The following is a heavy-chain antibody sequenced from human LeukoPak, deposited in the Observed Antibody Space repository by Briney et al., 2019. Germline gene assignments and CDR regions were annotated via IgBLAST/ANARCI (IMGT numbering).Heavy chain of an antibody. D-gene: IGHD3-22*01. CDR1: GDSVSSDY. J-gene: IGHJ4*02. Sequence: KPSETLSPTCTVSGDSVSSDYWSWIRQPPGKGLEWIGHMYHSGSTTYNPSLKSRVTISVDTAKNQFSLKLSSVTAADTAIYFCARELKGSGYSGPFDYWGQGALVTVSS. V-gene: IGHV4-59*02. CDR2: MYHSGST. CDR3: ARELKGSGYSGPFDY.